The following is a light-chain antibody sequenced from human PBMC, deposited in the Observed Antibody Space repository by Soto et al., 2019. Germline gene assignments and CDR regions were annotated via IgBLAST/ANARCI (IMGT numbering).Light chain of an antibody. J-gene: IGKJ1*01. CDR2: DVS. Sequence: QMNPSTTTLFASVRDQSPHTFWTSQSIDGFLAWYQHRPGRAPKLLIYDVSSLQSGVPPRFGGHGSGTEFTLTISSLQSDDFAVYYCQHYNNWPWTAGQG. CDR1: QSIDGF. V-gene: IGKV1-5*01. CDR3: QHYNNWPWT.